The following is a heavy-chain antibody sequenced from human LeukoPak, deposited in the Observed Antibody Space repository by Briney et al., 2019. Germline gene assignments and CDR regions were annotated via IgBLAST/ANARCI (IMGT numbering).Heavy chain of an antibody. CDR3: ARANHGGNGDY. J-gene: IGHJ4*02. Sequence: GGSLRLSCAASGFTVSSNYMSWVRQAPGKGLEWVSVIYSGGSTYYADSVKGRFTISRDNSKNTLYLQMNSLRAEDTAVYYCARANHGGNGDYWGQGTLVTVSS. D-gene: IGHD4-23*01. CDR1: GFTVSSNY. CDR2: IYSGGST. V-gene: IGHV3-53*01.